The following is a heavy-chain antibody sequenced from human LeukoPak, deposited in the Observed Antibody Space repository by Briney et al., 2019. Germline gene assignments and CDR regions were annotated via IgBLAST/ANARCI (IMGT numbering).Heavy chain of an antibody. CDR1: GFTFSSYA. CDR3: ARGNYVSGSPDY. V-gene: IGHV3-33*01. J-gene: IGHJ4*02. CDR2: IWYDGSNK. Sequence: GGSLRLSCAASGFTFSSYAMHWVRQAPGKGLEWVAVIWYDGSNKYYADSVKGRFTISRDHSKNTLYLQMKSLRAEDTAVYYCARGNYVSGSPDYWGQGTLVTVSS. D-gene: IGHD3-10*01.